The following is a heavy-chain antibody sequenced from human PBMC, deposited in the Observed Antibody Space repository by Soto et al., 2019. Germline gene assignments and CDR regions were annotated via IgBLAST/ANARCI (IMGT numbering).Heavy chain of an antibody. D-gene: IGHD2-15*01. CDR1: GFTVSSNY. CDR2: IYSGGST. V-gene: IGHV3-53*01. Sequence: GGSLRLSWAASGFTVSSNYMSWVRQAPGKGLECVSVIYSGGSTYYADSVKGRFTISRNNSKNTLYLQMNSLRAEDTAVYYCARDRGRWGHAFDIWGQGTMVTVS. CDR3: ARDRGRWGHAFDI. J-gene: IGHJ3*02.